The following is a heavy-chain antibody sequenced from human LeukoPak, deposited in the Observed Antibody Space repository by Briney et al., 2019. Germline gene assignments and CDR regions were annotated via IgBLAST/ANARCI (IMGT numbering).Heavy chain of an antibody. CDR1: GFTFSDFW. CDR3: ARVLYYFGSGSYYNVAGGMDV. J-gene: IGHJ6*02. D-gene: IGHD3-10*01. Sequence: PGGSLRLSCAASGFTFSDFWMSWVRQAPGKGLEWVANIKQDGSEKYYVDSVKGRFTISRDNAKSSLYLQMNSLRAEDTAVYYCARVLYYFGSGSYYNVAGGMDVWGQGTTVTVSS. CDR2: IKQDGSEK. V-gene: IGHV3-7*05.